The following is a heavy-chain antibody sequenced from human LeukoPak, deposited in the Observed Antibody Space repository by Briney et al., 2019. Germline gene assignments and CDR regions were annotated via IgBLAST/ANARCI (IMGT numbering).Heavy chain of an antibody. CDR1: GFTFSSYN. Sequence: GGSLRLSCAASGFTFSSYNMNWVRQAPGKGLEWVSYISSRGSYIYYADSVKGRFTISRDNAKNSLYLQMNSLRAEDTAVYYCARAEVLLWFGESPGAEYFQHWGQGTLVTVSS. CDR2: ISSRGSYI. V-gene: IGHV3-21*01. CDR3: ARAEVLLWFGESPGAEYFQH. J-gene: IGHJ1*01. D-gene: IGHD3-10*01.